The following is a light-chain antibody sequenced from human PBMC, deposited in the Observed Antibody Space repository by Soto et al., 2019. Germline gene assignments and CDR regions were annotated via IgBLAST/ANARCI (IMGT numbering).Light chain of an antibody. J-gene: IGKJ1*01. CDR1: QSVGGA. Sequence: EIVLTQSPATLSLSPGQRATLSCRASQSVGGALAWLQQKPGQAPRLLIYAASHRDTGIPARFSGSVFGTDFVLAISSLEPEDFGVYSCQQRGRWPRTFGQGTQVEIK. CDR3: QQRGRWPRT. CDR2: AAS. V-gene: IGKV3-11*01.